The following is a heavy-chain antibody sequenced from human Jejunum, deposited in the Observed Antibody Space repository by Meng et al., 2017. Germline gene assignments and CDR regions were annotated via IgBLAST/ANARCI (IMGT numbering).Heavy chain of an antibody. CDR3: ARDLLDPNIAATGWFDP. D-gene: IGHD2/OR15-2a*01. Sequence: QVQLQGSGPVLVKSSGTLSLTCAVSGGSISNNNWWSWVRQPPGKGLEWIGEISHTGRINYNPSFKSRVTMSLDKSKNQFSLDLTSVTGADTAVYYCARDLLDPNIAATGWFDPWGQGTLVTVSS. CDR2: ISHTGRI. J-gene: IGHJ5*02. V-gene: IGHV4-4*02. CDR1: GGSISNNNW.